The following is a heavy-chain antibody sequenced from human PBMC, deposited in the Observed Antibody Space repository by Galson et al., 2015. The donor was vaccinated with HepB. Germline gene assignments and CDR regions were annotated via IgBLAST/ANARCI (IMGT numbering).Heavy chain of an antibody. J-gene: IGHJ4*02. V-gene: IGHV3-21*01. Sequence: SLRLSCAASGFTFSSYSMNWVRQAPGKGLEWVSSISSSSSYIYYADSVKGRFTISRDNAKNSLYLQMNSLRAEDTAVYYCARRGYSSGWYLDYWGQGTLVTVSS. CDR3: ARRGYSSGWYLDY. CDR2: ISSSSSYI. D-gene: IGHD6-19*01. CDR1: GFTFSSYS.